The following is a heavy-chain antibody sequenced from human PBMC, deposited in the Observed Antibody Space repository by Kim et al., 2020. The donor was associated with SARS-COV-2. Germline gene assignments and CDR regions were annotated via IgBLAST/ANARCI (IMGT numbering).Heavy chain of an antibody. CDR1: GGSVNSGSYY. D-gene: IGHD3-10*01. CDR3: ARVYGSGRRVDV. CDR2: VFYSGST. J-gene: IGHJ6*02. Sequence: SETLSLTCTVSGGSVNSGSYYWSWIRQPPGKGLEWIGYVFYSGSTNYNPSLKSRVTISVDTSKNQFSLKLSSVTAADTAVYYCARVYGSGRRVDVWGQGTTVTVSS. V-gene: IGHV4-61*01.